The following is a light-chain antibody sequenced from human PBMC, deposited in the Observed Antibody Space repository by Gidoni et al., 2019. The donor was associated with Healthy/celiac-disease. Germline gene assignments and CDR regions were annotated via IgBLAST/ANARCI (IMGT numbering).Light chain of an antibody. J-gene: IGLJ2*01. CDR1: KLGDKY. V-gene: IGLV3-1*01. Sequence: SYELTQPPSVSVSPGQTASIPCSGDKLGDKYACWYQQKPGPSPVLVIHQDSKRPSGIPERFSGSNSGNTATLTISGTQAMDEADYYCQAWDSSTGVFGGGTKLTVL. CDR2: QDS. CDR3: QAWDSSTGV.